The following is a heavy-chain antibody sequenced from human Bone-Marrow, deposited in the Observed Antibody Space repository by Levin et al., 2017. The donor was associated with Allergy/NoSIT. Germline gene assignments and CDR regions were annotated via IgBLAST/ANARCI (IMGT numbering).Heavy chain of an antibody. J-gene: IGHJ4*02. D-gene: IGHD1-26*01. CDR1: GFTFSTYA. CDR2: IGGSGDNT. V-gene: IGHV3-23*01. CDR3: ARVLSGNYRTPQDY. Sequence: GSLRLSCAASGFTFSTYAMSWVRQAPGKGLDWVSAIGGSGDNTYYADSVRGRFTISRDNSKNTLYLQMISLRADDTAVYYCARVLSGNYRTPQDYWGQGTLVTVSS.